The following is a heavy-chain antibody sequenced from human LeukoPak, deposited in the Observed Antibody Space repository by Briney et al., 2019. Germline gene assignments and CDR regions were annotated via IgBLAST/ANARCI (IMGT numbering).Heavy chain of an antibody. Sequence: PGGSLRLSCAASGFTFSSYAMSWVRQAPGKGLEWVANIKQDGSGKYYVDSVKGRFTISRDNAKNSLYLQMNSLRAEDTAVYYCARPGGDYVSWYFDLWGRGTLVTVSS. CDR3: ARPGGDYVSWYFDL. CDR2: IKQDGSGK. CDR1: GFTFSSYA. V-gene: IGHV3-7*01. D-gene: IGHD4-17*01. J-gene: IGHJ2*01.